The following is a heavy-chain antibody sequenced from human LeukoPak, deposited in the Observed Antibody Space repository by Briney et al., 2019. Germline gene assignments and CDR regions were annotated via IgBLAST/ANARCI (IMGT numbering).Heavy chain of an antibody. CDR1: GGSISSGDYY. CDR2: IYYSGST. CDR3: ARDRITMVRGVIISGSRGYYGMDV. V-gene: IGHV4-30-4*01. Sequence: SQTLSLTCTVSGGSISSGDYYWSWIRQPPGKGLEWIGYIYYSGSTYYNPSLKSRVTISVDTSKNQFSLKLSSVTAADTAVYYCARDRITMVRGVIISGSRGYYGMDVWGKGTTVTVSS. D-gene: IGHD3-10*01. J-gene: IGHJ6*04.